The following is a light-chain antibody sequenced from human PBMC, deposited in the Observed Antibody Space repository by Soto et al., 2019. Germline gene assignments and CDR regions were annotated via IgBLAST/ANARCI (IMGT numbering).Light chain of an antibody. J-gene: IGKJ3*01. CDR3: QKYNSAPFT. CDR2: AAS. V-gene: IGKV1-27*01. Sequence: DIQMTQSPSSQSASVGDRVTITCRASQGIANYLAWYQQKPGKIPQLLISAASTLQSGVPSRFSGSGSGTDFTLTIISLQPEDVATYYCQKYNSAPFTFGPGTKVEMK. CDR1: QGIANY.